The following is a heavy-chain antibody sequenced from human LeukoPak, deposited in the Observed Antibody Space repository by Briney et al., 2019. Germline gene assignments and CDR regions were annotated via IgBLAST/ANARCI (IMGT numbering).Heavy chain of an antibody. CDR3: AKDWGEYFDYVWGSFTSFDF. D-gene: IGHD3-16*01. CDR1: GFTFSSYW. J-gene: IGHJ4*02. CDR2: INTDGSNT. V-gene: IGHV3-74*01. Sequence: GGSLRLSCAASGFTFSSYWMHWVRQAPGKGLVWVSRINTDGSNTNYADSVKGRFTISRDNAKNTLYLQMNSLRAEDTALYYCAKDWGEYFDYVWGSFTSFDFWGQGTLVTVSS.